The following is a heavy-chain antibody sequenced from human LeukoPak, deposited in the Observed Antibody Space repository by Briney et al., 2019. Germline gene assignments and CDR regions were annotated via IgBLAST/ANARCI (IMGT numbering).Heavy chain of an antibody. J-gene: IGHJ4*02. CDR1: GFTFSSYG. V-gene: IGHV3-30*03. Sequence: GGSLRLSCAASGFTFSSYGMHWVRQAPGKGLEWVAVISYDGSNKYYADSVKGRFTISRDNSKNTLYLQMNSLRAEDTAVYYCAIPIGGGWYRGVDYWGQGTLVTVSS. CDR2: ISYDGSNK. CDR3: AIPIGGGWYRGVDY. D-gene: IGHD6-19*01.